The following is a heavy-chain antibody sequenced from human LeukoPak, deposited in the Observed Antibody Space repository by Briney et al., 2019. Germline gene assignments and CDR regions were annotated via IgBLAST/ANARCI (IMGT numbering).Heavy chain of an antibody. CDR3: ARVAYYYGSGTLGY. Sequence: SETLSLTCAVYGGSFSGYYWSWIRQPPGKGLEWIGEINHSGSTNYNPSLKSRVTISVDTSKNQSSLKLSSVTAADTAVYYCARVAYYYGSGTLGYWGQGTLVTVSS. J-gene: IGHJ4*02. CDR1: GGSFSGYY. D-gene: IGHD3-10*01. V-gene: IGHV4-34*01. CDR2: INHSGST.